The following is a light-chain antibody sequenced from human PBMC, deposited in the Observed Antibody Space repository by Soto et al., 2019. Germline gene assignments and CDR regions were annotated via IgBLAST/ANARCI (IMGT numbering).Light chain of an antibody. CDR3: ENWDRNTGV. V-gene: IGLV4-60*03. CDR1: SGHSSYI. Sequence: QLVLTQSSSASASLGSSVKLTCTLSSGHSSYIIAWHQQQPGKAPRYLMKLEGSGSYNKGSGVPDRFSGSSSGAARYLTISNLQSEDEADYYCENWDRNTGVFGGGTKLTVL. CDR2: LEGSGSY. J-gene: IGLJ2*01.